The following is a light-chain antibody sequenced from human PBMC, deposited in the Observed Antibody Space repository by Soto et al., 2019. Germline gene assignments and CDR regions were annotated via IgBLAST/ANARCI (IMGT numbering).Light chain of an antibody. J-gene: IGKJ5*01. Sequence: EIVLTQSPGTLSLSPGERATLSCRASRGIKSNLAWYQQRPGQAPRLLIYDAATRATGVPARFSGSGSGTEFTLTISSLQSEDFAVYYCQQYNNWPPITFGQGTRLEI. V-gene: IGKV3-15*01. CDR2: DAA. CDR3: QQYNNWPPIT. CDR1: RGIKSN.